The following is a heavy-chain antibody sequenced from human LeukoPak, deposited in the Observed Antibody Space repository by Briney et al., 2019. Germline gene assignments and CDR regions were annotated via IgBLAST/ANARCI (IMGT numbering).Heavy chain of an antibody. CDR1: GGSISSYY. J-gene: IGHJ5*02. V-gene: IGHV4-4*09. CDR3: ARHQLVYNWFDP. Sequence: PSETLSLTCTVSGGSISSYYWSWIRQPPGKGLEWIGYIYTGGSTNYNPSLKSRVTISVDTSKNQFSLKLSSVTAADTAVYYCARHQLVYNWFDPWGQGTLVTVSS. D-gene: IGHD6-13*01. CDR2: IYTGGST.